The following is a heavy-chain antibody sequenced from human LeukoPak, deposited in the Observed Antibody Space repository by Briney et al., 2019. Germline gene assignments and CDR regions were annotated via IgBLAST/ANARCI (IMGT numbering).Heavy chain of an antibody. D-gene: IGHD3-3*01. J-gene: IGHJ4*02. Sequence: PGGSLRLSCAASGFTFSSNWMHWVRQAPGKGLVWVSRINEDGSTTNFADSVKGRSTIFRDNAKNTLYLQMNSLRAEDTAVYYCASQPSYYDFWSGYYSRNSYYFDYWGQGTLVTVSS. CDR3: ASQPSYYDFWSGYYSRNSYYFDY. CDR1: GFTFSSNW. V-gene: IGHV3-74*01. CDR2: INEDGSTT.